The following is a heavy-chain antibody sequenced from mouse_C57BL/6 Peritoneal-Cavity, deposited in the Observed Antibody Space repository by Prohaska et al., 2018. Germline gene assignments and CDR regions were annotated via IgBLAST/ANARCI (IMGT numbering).Heavy chain of an antibody. CDR3: MRYGNYWYFDV. D-gene: IGHD2-1*01. CDR2: INSDGSAI. CDR1: GLTFSGFW. Sequence: EVQLLEIGGGLVQPGGSRGLSCEGHGLTFSGFWMSWVRQTPWKTRDWIGDINSDGSAINYAPSIKDRFTIFRDNDKSTLYLQMSNVRSEDTATYFCMRYGNYWYFDVWGTGTTVTVSS. J-gene: IGHJ1*03. V-gene: IGHV11-2*01.